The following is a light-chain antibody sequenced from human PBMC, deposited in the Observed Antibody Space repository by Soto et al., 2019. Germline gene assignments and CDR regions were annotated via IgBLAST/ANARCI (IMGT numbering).Light chain of an antibody. V-gene: IGKV1-33*01. Sequence: DIQMTQSPSSLSASVGDRVTITCQASQDIRRYLNWFQQKPGKAPKLLIYGASTLQTGVPSRFSGGGSGTEFTITLSSLQPADFETYFCQHRASPAHTFGEGTKVQIK. J-gene: IGKJ4*01. CDR3: QHRASPAHT. CDR1: QDIRRY. CDR2: GAS.